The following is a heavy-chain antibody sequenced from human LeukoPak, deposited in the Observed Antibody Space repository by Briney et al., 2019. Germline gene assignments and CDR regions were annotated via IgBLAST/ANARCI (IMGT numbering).Heavy chain of an antibody. CDR1: GGSISSGPYY. Sequence: SETLSLTCTVSGGSISSGPYYWSWIRQPAGKGLEWIGHIYSSESPTYSPSLKSRVTISEDTSKNQFSLKLSSVTAADTAVYYCARRHIWGQGTMVTVSS. CDR2: IYSSESP. V-gene: IGHV4-61*09. CDR3: ARRHI. J-gene: IGHJ3*02.